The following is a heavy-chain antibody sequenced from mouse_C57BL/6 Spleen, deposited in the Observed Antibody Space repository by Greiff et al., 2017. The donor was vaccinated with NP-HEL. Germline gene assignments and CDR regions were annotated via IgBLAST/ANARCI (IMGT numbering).Heavy chain of an antibody. Sequence: EVQLQQSGPELVKPGASVKISCKASGYTFTDYYMNWVKQSHGKSLEWIGDINPNNGGTSYNQKFKGKATLTVDKSSSTAYMELRSLTSEDSAVYYCARPTTMDYWGQGTSVTVSS. D-gene: IGHD1-1*01. CDR2: INPNNGGT. CDR1: GYTFTDYY. V-gene: IGHV1-26*01. CDR3: ARPTTMDY. J-gene: IGHJ4*01.